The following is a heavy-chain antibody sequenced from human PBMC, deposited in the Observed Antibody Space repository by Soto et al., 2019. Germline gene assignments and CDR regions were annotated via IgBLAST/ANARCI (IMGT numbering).Heavy chain of an antibody. CDR3: ADGGRYPYY. D-gene: IGHD1-26*01. Sequence: XGSLRLSCAASGFSFSSYAMGWVRQAPGKGLDWVSSISAGGDGTYYADSVKGRFTISRDNSKNTVYLQMSSLRADDTAVYYCADGGRYPYYWGPGTLVTVSS. J-gene: IGHJ4*02. CDR2: ISAGGDGT. V-gene: IGHV3-23*01. CDR1: GFSFSSYA.